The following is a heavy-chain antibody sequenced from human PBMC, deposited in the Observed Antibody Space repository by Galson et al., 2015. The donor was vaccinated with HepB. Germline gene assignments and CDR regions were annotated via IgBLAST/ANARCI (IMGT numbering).Heavy chain of an antibody. V-gene: IGHV3-21*01. CDR1: GFTFSSYN. D-gene: IGHD1-14*01. J-gene: IGHJ4*02. CDR2: ISSSSDYT. CDR3: VRDPLLGTPFDH. Sequence: SLRLSCAASGFTFSSYNMNWVRQAPGKGLEWVASISSSSDYTYYADSLRGRFTISRDNAKNSLYLYMNSLRPEDTAVYYCVRDPLLGTPFDHWGQGTLVTVSS.